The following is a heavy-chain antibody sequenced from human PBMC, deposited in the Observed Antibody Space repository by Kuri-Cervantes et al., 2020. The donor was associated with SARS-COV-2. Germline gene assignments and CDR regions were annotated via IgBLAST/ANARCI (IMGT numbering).Heavy chain of an antibody. CDR3: AKRSGWGYFDY. CDR1: GFTFSSYA. J-gene: IGHJ4*02. V-gene: IGHV3-23*01. CDR2: ISGSGGST. Sequence: GESLKISCAASGFTFSSYAMSWVRQAPGKGLEWVSAISGSGGSTYYADSVKGRFTISRDNSKNTLYLQMNSLRAEDTAVYYCAKRSGWGYFDYWGQGTLVTVSS. D-gene: IGHD7-27*01.